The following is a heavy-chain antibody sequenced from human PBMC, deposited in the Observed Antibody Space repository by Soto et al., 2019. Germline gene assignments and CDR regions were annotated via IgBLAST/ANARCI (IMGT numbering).Heavy chain of an antibody. D-gene: IGHD4-17*01. J-gene: IGHJ4*02. CDR3: AREPPDGYGDYVLFDY. Sequence: GGSLRLSCAASGFTFSSYAMHWVRQAPGKGLEWVAVISYDGSNKYYADSVKGRFTISRDNSKNTLYLQMNSLRAEDTAVYYCAREPPDGYGDYVLFDYWGQGTLVTVSS. V-gene: IGHV3-30-3*01. CDR2: ISYDGSNK. CDR1: GFTFSSYA.